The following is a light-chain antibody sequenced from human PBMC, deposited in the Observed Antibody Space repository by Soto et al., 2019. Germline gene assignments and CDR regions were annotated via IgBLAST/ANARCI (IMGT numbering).Light chain of an antibody. CDR1: QTINRIY. Sequence: VLTQSPGNLSLSPGSIATPSGEGSQTINRIYVAWYQQKPGQAPRFLIYRTSDRANGIPGRFSGSGSGTDFTLTISRLEPEDFAIYYCQQYGSSPITFGQGTRLEIK. CDR2: RTS. V-gene: IGKV3-20*01. CDR3: QQYGSSPIT. J-gene: IGKJ5*01.